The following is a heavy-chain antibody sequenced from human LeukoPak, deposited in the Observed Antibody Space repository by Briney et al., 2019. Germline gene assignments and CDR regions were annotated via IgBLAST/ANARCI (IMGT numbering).Heavy chain of an antibody. CDR2: ISGSGAVT. CDR3: ARLKDGAGTDY. D-gene: IGHD1-1*01. Sequence: GGSLRLSCAASGFTFSSYAMRWVRQAPGKGLEWVSSISGSGAVTYYTDSVKGRFTFSRDNSRNMAYLQMNSLRAEDTAVYYCARLKDGAGTDYWGQGTLVTVSS. CDR1: GFTFSSYA. V-gene: IGHV3-23*01. J-gene: IGHJ4*02.